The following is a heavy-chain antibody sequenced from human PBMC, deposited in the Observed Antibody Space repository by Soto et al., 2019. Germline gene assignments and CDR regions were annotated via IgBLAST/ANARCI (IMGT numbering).Heavy chain of an antibody. V-gene: IGHV3-30-3*01. CDR1: GFAFSSYA. CDR2: VSNDGNNQ. D-gene: IGHD6-19*01. J-gene: IGHJ4*03. CDR3: ARAFLAGTEGDG. Sequence: PWGSLRLSCAASGFAFSSYAMQWVRQAPGKGLEWVGGVSNDGNNQYYADSVQGRFTISRDNSRNTLSLQMNSLTDEDTATYYGARAFLAGTEGDGWGPGTLVTASS.